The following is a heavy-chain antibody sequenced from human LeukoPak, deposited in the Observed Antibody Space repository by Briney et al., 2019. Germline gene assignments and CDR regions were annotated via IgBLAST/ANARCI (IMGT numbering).Heavy chain of an antibody. Sequence: SETLSLTCTVSGGSISSYYWSWVRQPAGKGLEWIGRIYTSGSNNYNPSLKSRVTMSVDTSKNQFSLKLSSVTAADTAVYYCVRTRAAAGDLWGQGTLVTVSS. V-gene: IGHV4-4*07. CDR3: VRTRAAAGDL. CDR1: GGSISSYY. CDR2: IYTSGSN. J-gene: IGHJ5*02. D-gene: IGHD6-13*01.